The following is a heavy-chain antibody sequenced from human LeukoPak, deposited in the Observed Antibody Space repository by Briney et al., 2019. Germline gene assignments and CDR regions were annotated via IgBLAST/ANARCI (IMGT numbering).Heavy chain of an antibody. CDR2: IYYSGST. V-gene: IGHV4-39*07. CDR3: ARGIYYDPAKGAFDV. Sequence: SQTLSLICTVSGGSISSGGYYWGWIRQPPGKGLEWIGSIYYSGSTYYNPSLKSRVTISVDTSKNQFSLRLSSVTAADTAVYYCARGIYYDPAKGAFDVWGQGTMVTVSS. CDR1: GGSISSGGYY. D-gene: IGHD3-22*01. J-gene: IGHJ3*01.